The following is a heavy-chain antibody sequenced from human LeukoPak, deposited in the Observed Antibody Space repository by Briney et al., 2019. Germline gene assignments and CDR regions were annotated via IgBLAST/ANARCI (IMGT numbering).Heavy chain of an antibody. CDR1: GFTFGSYS. CDR2: ISTSSSTT. CDR3: AREAYDILTEDGMDV. V-gene: IGHV3-48*01. J-gene: IGHJ6*02. D-gene: IGHD3-9*01. Sequence: GGSLRLSCAASGFTFGSYSMNWVRQAPGKGLEWVSYISTSSSTTYYADSVKGRFTISRDNSKNTLYLQMNSLRAEDTAVYYCAREAYDILTEDGMDVWGQGTTVTVSS.